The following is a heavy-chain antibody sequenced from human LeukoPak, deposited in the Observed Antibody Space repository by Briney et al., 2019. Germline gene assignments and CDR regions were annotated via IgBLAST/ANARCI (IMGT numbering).Heavy chain of an antibody. D-gene: IGHD3-10*01. CDR3: VKDWSPMVRGVTFDY. J-gene: IGHJ4*02. Sequence: GGSLRLSCAASGFTFTRYWMSWVRQAPGKGLEWVANIKQDGSEIDSVDSLRGRFTISRDNAKNSLYLQMNSLRAEDTALYYCVKDWSPMVRGVTFDYWGQGTLVTVSS. CDR1: GFTFTRYW. V-gene: IGHV3-7*03. CDR2: IKQDGSEI.